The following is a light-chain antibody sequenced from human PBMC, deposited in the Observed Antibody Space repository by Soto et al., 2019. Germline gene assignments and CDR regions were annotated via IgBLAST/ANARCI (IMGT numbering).Light chain of an antibody. CDR3: SSYTSSNSVV. CDR1: SSDIGTYIY. Sequence: QSALTQPASVSGSPGQAITISCTGTSSDIGTYIYVSWYLQHPGKAPKLPIYEVGNRPSGVSNRFAGSKSGNTASLTISGLQAEDEADYYCSSYTSSNSVVFGGGTKLTVL. CDR2: EVG. V-gene: IGLV2-14*01. J-gene: IGLJ2*01.